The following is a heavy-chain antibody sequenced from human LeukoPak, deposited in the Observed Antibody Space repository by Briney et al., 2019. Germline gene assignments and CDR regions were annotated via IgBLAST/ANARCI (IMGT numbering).Heavy chain of an antibody. CDR3: ARDQAAAGTGDAFDI. D-gene: IGHD6-13*01. CDR2: ISAYNGNT. V-gene: IGHV1-18*04. J-gene: IGHJ3*02. Sequence: ASVKVSCKASGYTFTSYGMSWLRQAPGQGLEWMGWISAYNGNTNYAQKLQGRVTITPHTSTSTAYRELRSLRSDETAVYFCARDQAAAGTGDAFDIWGQGTMVTVSS. CDR1: GYTFTSYG.